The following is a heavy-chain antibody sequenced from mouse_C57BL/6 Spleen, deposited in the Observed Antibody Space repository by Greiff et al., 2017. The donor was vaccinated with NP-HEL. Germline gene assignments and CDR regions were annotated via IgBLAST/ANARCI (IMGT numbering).Heavy chain of an antibody. CDR3: AISPSYYCGSCLYYYAIEY. J-gene: IGHJ4*01. CDR1: GYTFTSYW. CDR2: IDPSSGGT. D-gene: IGHD1-1*01. Sequence: QVQLQQPGAELVKPGASVKLSCKASGYTFTSYWMHWVKQRPGRGLEWIGRIDPSSGGTKYNEKFKSQATLTIDKPSSTAYLQLSSLTSEDSAVYYCAISPSYYCGSCLYYYAIEYWGQGTTVTVSS. V-gene: IGHV1-72*01.